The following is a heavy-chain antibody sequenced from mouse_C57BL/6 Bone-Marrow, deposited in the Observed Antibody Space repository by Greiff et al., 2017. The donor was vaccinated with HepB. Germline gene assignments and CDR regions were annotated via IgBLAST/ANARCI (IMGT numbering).Heavy chain of an antibody. J-gene: IGHJ1*03. Sequence: LVESGPELVKPGASVKISCKASGYAFSSSWMNWVKQRPGKGLEWIGRIYPGDGDTNYNGKFKGKATLTADKSSSTAYMQLSSLTSEDSAVYFCARYRITTVVARYFDVWGTGTTVTVSS. D-gene: IGHD1-1*01. CDR2: IYPGDGDT. CDR3: ARYRITTVVARYFDV. CDR1: GYAFSSSW. V-gene: IGHV1-82*01.